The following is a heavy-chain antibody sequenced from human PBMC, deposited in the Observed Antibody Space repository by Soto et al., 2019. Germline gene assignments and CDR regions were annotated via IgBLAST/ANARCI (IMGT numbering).Heavy chain of an antibody. V-gene: IGHV3-21*01. CDR2: ISSSSSYI. CDR1: GFTFSSYS. Sequence: PGGSLRLSCAAFGFTFSSYSMNWVRQAPGKGLEWVSSISSSSSYIYYADSVKGRFTISRDNAKNSLYLQMNSLRAEDTAVYYCARDWERYGDNFYFDYWGQGTLVTVSS. D-gene: IGHD4-17*01. J-gene: IGHJ4*02. CDR3: ARDWERYGDNFYFDY.